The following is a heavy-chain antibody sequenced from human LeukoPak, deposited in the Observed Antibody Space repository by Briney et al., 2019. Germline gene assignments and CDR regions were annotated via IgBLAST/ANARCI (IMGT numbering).Heavy chain of an antibody. CDR3: ASQRLRRDWFDP. V-gene: IGHV1-46*01. J-gene: IGHJ5*02. D-gene: IGHD4-17*01. Sequence: ASVKVSCKASGYTFTSYYMHWVRQAPGQGLEWMGIINPSGGSTSYAQEFQGRVTMTRDTSTSTVYMELSSLRSEDTAVYYCASQRLRRDWFDPWGQGTLVTVSS. CDR2: INPSGGST. CDR1: GYTFTSYY.